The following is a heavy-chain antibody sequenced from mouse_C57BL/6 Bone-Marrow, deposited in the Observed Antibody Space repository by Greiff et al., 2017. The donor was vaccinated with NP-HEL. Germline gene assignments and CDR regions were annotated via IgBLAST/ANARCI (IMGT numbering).Heavy chain of an antibody. CDR2: IHPNSGST. J-gene: IGHJ2*01. CDR3: ARANYYSSSPNYFDN. CDR1: GYTFTSYW. Sequence: QVQLQQPGAELVKPGASVKLSCKASGYTFTSYWMHWVKQRPGQGLEWIGMIHPNSGSTNYNEKFKSKATLTVDKSSSTAYMQLSSLTSEDSAVYYCARANYYSSSPNYFDNGGQGKTLTVTA. V-gene: IGHV1-64*01. D-gene: IGHD1-1*01.